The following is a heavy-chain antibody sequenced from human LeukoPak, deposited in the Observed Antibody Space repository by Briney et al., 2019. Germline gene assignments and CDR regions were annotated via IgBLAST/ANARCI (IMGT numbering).Heavy chain of an antibody. J-gene: IGHJ4*02. CDR1: GFTFSSCW. CDR3: AKGGKWDVTPFDY. D-gene: IGHD1-26*01. CDR2: ISGGGGST. Sequence: GGSLRLSCVVSGFTFSSCWMNWVRQAPGKGLEWVSTISGGGGSTYYADSVKGRFTISRDNSKNTLYLQVNSLRAEDTAVYYCAKGGKWDVTPFDYWGQGTLVTVSS. V-gene: IGHV3-23*01.